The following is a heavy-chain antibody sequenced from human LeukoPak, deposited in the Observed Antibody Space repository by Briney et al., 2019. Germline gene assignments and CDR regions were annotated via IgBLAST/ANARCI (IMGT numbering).Heavy chain of an antibody. CDR3: AKDQGWNYFDY. CDR2: ISYDGSNK. D-gene: IGHD2-15*01. CDR1: GFTFSSYG. Sequence: GGSLRRSCAASGFTFSSYGMHWVRQAPGKGLEWVAVISYDGSNKYYADSVKGRFTISRDNSKNTLYLQMNSLRAEDTAVYYCAKDQGWNYFDYWGQGTLVTVSS. J-gene: IGHJ4*02. V-gene: IGHV3-30*18.